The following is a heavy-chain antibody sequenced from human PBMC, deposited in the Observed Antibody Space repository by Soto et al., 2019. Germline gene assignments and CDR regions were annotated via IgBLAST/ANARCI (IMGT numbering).Heavy chain of an antibody. V-gene: IGHV3-66*01. CDR1: GFTVSSNY. D-gene: IGHD3-22*01. CDR3: ARDVRITMIVDI. CDR2: IYSGGST. Sequence: GGSLRLCCAASGFTVSSNYMSWVRQAPGKGLEWVSVIYSGGSTYYADSVKGRFTISRDNSKNTLYLQMNSLRAEDTAVYYCARDVRITMIVDIWGQGTMVTVSS. J-gene: IGHJ3*02.